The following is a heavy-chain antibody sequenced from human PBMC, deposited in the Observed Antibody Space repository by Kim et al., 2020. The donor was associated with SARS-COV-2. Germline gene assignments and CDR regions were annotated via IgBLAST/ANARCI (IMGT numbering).Heavy chain of an antibody. CDR3: ARGENTAMVPFPTFDY. J-gene: IGHJ4*02. Sequence: KFQGRVTMTRDTSTSTVYMELSSLRSEDTAVYYCARGENTAMVPFPTFDYWGQGTLVIVSS. V-gene: IGHV1-46*01. D-gene: IGHD5-18*01.